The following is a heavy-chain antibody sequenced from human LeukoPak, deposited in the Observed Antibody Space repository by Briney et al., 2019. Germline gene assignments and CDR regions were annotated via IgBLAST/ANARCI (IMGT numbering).Heavy chain of an antibody. V-gene: IGHV4-38-2*02. CDR3: AREGRGVIIGNWFDP. J-gene: IGHJ5*02. CDR2: FSHSGSP. CDR1: GYSISSGYS. D-gene: IGHD3-10*01. Sequence: PSETLSLTCTVSGYSISSGYSWGWIRQPPGKGLEWIGTFSHSGSPNYNPSLKSRVTISVDTSKNQFSLKLSSVTAADTAVYYCAREGRGVIIGNWFDPWGQGTLVTVSS.